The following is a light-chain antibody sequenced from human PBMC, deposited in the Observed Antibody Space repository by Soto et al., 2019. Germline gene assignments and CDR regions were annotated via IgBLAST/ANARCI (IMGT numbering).Light chain of an antibody. Sequence: EIVLTQSPATLSLSPGEGATLSCRASQSVNTYLAWYQQKPGQVPRLLIYDGFNRATGIPARFSGSGSGTDFTLTISSLEPEDFAVYYCQQGGSFGGGTKVEI. CDR2: DGF. CDR3: QQGGS. J-gene: IGKJ4*01. CDR1: QSVNTY. V-gene: IGKV3-11*01.